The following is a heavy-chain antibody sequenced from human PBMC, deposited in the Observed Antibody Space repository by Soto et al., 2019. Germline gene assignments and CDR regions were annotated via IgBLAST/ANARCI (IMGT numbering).Heavy chain of an antibody. CDR3: AKKVMVRGVIIDY. J-gene: IGHJ4*02. V-gene: IGHV3-23*01. Sequence: EVQLLESGGGLVQPGGSLRLSCAASGFTFSSYAMSWVRQAPGKGLEWVSAISGSGGSTYYADSVKGRFTISRDNSKNSLYLQMNSLRAEHTAVYYCAKKVMVRGVIIDYWGQGILVTVSS. CDR1: GFTFSSYA. D-gene: IGHD3-10*01. CDR2: ISGSGGST.